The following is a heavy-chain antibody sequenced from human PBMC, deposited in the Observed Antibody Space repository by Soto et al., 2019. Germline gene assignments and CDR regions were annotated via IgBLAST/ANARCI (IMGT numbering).Heavy chain of an antibody. Sequence: EVQLLESGGGLVQPGGSLRLSCAASGFTFSSYAMSWVRQAPGKGLEWVSAISGSGGSTYYAESVKGRFTISRDNSKNTLYLQMNSLRAEDTAVYYCAKDRGGQRWFDPWGQGTLVTVSS. CDR1: GFTFSSYA. CDR3: AKDRGGQRWFDP. J-gene: IGHJ5*02. D-gene: IGHD3-16*01. CDR2: ISGSGGST. V-gene: IGHV3-23*01.